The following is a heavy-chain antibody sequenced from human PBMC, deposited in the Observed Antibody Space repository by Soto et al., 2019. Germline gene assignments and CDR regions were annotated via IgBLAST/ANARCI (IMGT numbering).Heavy chain of an antibody. CDR2: ISSSSSYI. J-gene: IGHJ4*02. CDR3: ARSNPQYCGGDCYSHLDS. D-gene: IGHD2-21*02. Sequence: PGGSLRLSCAASGFTFSSYSMNWVRQAPGKGLEWVSSISSSSSYIYYADSVKGRFTITRDNAKNSLYLQMNSLRAEDTAVYYCARSNPQYCGGDCYSHLDSWGQGTLVTVSS. CDR1: GFTFSSYS. V-gene: IGHV3-21*04.